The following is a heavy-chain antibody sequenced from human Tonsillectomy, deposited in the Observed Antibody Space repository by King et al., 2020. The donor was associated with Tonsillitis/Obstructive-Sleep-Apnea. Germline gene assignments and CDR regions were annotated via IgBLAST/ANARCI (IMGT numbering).Heavy chain of an antibody. V-gene: IGHV4-59*01. Sequence: QLQESGPGLVKPSETLSLTCTVSGGSISSYYWSWSRQPPGKGLGWIGYIYYSWSTNYNPSLKSRVTISVDTSKNQFSLKLSSVTAAETAVYYCASSSGDWGQGTLVTVSS. J-gene: IGHJ4*02. CDR2: IYYSWST. CDR1: GGSISSYY. D-gene: IGHD2-8*02. CDR3: ASSSGD.